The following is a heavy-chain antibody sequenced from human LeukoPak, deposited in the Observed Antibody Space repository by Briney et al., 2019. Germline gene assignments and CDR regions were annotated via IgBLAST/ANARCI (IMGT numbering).Heavy chain of an antibody. D-gene: IGHD3-22*01. V-gene: IGHV4-34*01. CDR3: ARASRITMIVVVITRDYYYYMDV. CDR1: GGSFSGYY. Sequence: PSETLSLTCAVYGGSFSGYYWSWIRQPPGKGLEWIGEINHSRSTNYNPSLKSRVTISVDTSKNQFSLKLSSVTAADTAVYYCARASRITMIVVVITRDYYYYMDVWGKGTTVTVSS. CDR2: INHSRST. J-gene: IGHJ6*03.